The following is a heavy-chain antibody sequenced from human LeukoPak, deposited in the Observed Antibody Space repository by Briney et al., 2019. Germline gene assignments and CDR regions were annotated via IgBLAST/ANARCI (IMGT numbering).Heavy chain of an antibody. V-gene: IGHV4-4*07. CDR3: ARVGGNSRKRYFDY. J-gene: IGHJ4*02. CDR2: IYTSGNT. Sequence: KPSETLSLTCTVSGGSISSYYWSWIRQPAGKGLEWIGRIYTSGNTNYNPSLKSRVTISLDTSKNQFSLKLSSVTVADTAVYYCARVGGNSRKRYFDYWGQGTLVTVSS. D-gene: IGHD4-23*01. CDR1: GGSISSYY.